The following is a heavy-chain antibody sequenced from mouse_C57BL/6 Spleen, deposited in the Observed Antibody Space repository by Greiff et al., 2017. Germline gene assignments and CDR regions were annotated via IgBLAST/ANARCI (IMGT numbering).Heavy chain of an antibody. J-gene: IGHJ2*01. D-gene: IGHD2-4*01. CDR3: ARGGYDHDYFDY. CDR1: GYTFTSSW. CDR2: IAPNSGGT. V-gene: IGHV1-72*01. Sequence: QVQLQQPGAELVKPGASVKLSCKASGYTFTSSWMHWVKQRPGRGLEWIGRIAPNSGGTKYNEKFKSKATLTVDKPSSTAYMQLSSLTSEDSAVYYCARGGYDHDYFDYWGQGTTLTVSS.